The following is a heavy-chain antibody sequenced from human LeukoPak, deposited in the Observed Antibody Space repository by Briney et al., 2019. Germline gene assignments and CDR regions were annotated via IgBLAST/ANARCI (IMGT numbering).Heavy chain of an antibody. V-gene: IGHV4-39*07. D-gene: IGHD3-10*01. CDR2: IFYSGST. CDR3: ARVLGGAFDI. Sequence: SETLSLTCTVSGGSISTSSYYWGWVRQPPGKGLEWIGNIFYSGSTYYSPSLKSRVTISLDTSRNQFSLKLSSVTAADTAVYYCARVLGGAFDIWGQGTMVTVSS. CDR1: GGSISTSSYY. J-gene: IGHJ3*02.